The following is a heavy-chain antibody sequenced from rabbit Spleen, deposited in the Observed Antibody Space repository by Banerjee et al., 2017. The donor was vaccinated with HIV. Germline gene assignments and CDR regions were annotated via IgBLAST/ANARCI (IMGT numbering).Heavy chain of an antibody. V-gene: IGHV1S45*01. CDR2: IYGGDNGST. J-gene: IGHJ3*01. D-gene: IGHD4-1*01. Sequence: QEQLVESGGGLVQPEGSLTLTCKASGFDFNSKYWICWVRQDPGKGLERIAGIYGGDNGSTYCPNWAKGRFTVSNTSSTTVTLQMTGLTAADTATYFCAIRLVTGVSLWGQGTLGTVS. CDR3: AIRLVTGVSL. CDR1: GFDFNSKYW.